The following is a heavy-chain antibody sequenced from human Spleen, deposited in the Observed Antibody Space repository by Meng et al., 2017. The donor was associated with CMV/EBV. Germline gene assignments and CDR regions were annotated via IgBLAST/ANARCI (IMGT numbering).Heavy chain of an antibody. CDR1: GFTVSSNY. J-gene: IGHJ4*02. CDR2: IYSGGST. D-gene: IGHD2-2*01. CDR3: VRGACSSTSCYPMGY. Sequence: GGSLRLSCAASGFTVSSNYMSWVRQAPGKGLEWVSVIYSGGSTYYADSVKGRFTISRDNSKNTLYLQMNSLRAEDTAVYYCVRGACSSTSCYPMGYWGQGTLVTVSS. V-gene: IGHV3-53*01.